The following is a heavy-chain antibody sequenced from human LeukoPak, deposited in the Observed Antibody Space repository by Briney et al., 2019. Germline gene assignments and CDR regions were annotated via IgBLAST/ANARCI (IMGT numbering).Heavy chain of an antibody. CDR1: GFTFSSYA. J-gene: IGHJ5*02. CDR3: VSLLTNCWFDP. V-gene: IGHV3-64D*09. CDR2: ISSNGGDT. Sequence: PAGGSLRLSCAASGFTFSSYAMHWVRQAPGKGLEYVSAISSNGGDTYYADSVKGRFTISRDKSKNTLYLQMSSLRPEDTSVYYCVSLLTNCWFDPWGQGTLVTVSS. D-gene: IGHD1/OR15-1a*01.